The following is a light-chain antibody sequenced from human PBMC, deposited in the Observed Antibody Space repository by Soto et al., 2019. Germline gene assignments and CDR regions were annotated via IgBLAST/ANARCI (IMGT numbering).Light chain of an antibody. CDR1: SSNIGAGYD. V-gene: IGLV1-40*01. Sequence: QSALTQPPSVSGAPGQRVTISCTGSSSNIGAGYDVDWYQQLPGTAPKLLIYGNSNRPSGVPDRFSGSKAGTSASLAITGLQAEDEADYYCQSYDSSLSALYVFGTGTKVTVL. CDR2: GNS. J-gene: IGLJ1*01. CDR3: QSYDSSLSALYV.